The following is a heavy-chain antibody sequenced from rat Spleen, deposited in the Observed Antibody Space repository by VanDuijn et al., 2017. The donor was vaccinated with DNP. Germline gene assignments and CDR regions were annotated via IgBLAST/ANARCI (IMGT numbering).Heavy chain of an antibody. Sequence: EVQLVESGGGLVQPGRSLKLSCAASGFTFSDYYMAWVRQAPTKGLEWVAYISYDGGSTNYGDSVKGRFTISRDIAKSTLYLQMNSLKPEDTATYYCARGSTSIYWYFDFWGPGTMVTVSS. CDR2: ISYDGGST. J-gene: IGHJ1*01. V-gene: IGHV5-22*01. CDR3: ARGSTSIYWYFDF. D-gene: IGHD3-1*01. CDR1: GFTFSDYY.